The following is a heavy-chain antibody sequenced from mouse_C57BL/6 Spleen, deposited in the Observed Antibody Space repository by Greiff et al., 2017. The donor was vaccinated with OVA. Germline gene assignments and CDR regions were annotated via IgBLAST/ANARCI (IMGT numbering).Heavy chain of an antibody. D-gene: IGHD2-1*01. CDR2: ISDGGSYT. V-gene: IGHV5-4*03. J-gene: IGHJ3*01. Sequence: EVMLVESGGGLVKPGGSLKLSCAASGFTFSSYAMSWVRQTPEKRLAWVATISDGGSYTYYPDNVKGRFTISRDNAKNNLYLQMSHLKSEDTAMYYCARARNYGNYEVWFAYWGQGTLVTVSA. CDR1: GFTFSSYA. CDR3: ARARNYGNYEVWFAY.